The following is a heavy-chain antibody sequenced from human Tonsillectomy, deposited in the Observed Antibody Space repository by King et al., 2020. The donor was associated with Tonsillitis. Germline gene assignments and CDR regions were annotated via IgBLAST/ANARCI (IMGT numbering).Heavy chain of an antibody. D-gene: IGHD3-9*01. CDR1: GFTSSSYV. V-gene: IGHV3-23*01. Sequence: VQLLESGGGLVQPGGSLRLSCAASGFTSSSYVMSWVRQAPGKGLEWVSAISGSGGSTYHADSVKGRFTISRDNSKNTLYLQMNSLRAEDTAVYYCAKLPAYDILTGYYSPTFDYWGQGTLVTVSS. CDR2: ISGSGGST. CDR3: AKLPAYDILTGYYSPTFDY. J-gene: IGHJ4*02.